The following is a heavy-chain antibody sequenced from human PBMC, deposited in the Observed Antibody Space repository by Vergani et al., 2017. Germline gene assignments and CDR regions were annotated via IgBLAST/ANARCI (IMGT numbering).Heavy chain of an antibody. CDR3: ARDTRKLYYDSRDDAFDI. CDR1: GFTFSDYY. Sequence: QVQLVESGGGLVKPGGSLRLSCAASGFTFSDYYMSWIRQAPGKGLEWVSYISSSSSYTNYADSVKGRFTISRDNAKNSLYLQMNSLRAEDTAVYYCARDTRKLYYDSRDDAFDIWGQGTMVTVSS. V-gene: IGHV3-11*05. D-gene: IGHD3-22*01. CDR2: ISSSSSYT. J-gene: IGHJ3*02.